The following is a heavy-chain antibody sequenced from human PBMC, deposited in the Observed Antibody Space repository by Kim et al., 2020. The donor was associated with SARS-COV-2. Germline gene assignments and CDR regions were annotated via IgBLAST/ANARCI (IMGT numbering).Heavy chain of an antibody. CDR1: GYTFTNYG. CDR3: ARECLVAATTPYFDH. J-gene: IGHJ4*02. V-gene: IGHV1-18*01. D-gene: IGHD2-15*01. Sequence: ASVKVSCKASGYTFTNYGISWVRQAPGQRLEYMGWISAHNGNTNFAPKFQGRVTMTTDTSTSTAYMEMRNLTSDDTAVYYCARECLVAATTPYFDHWGQG. CDR2: ISAHNGNT.